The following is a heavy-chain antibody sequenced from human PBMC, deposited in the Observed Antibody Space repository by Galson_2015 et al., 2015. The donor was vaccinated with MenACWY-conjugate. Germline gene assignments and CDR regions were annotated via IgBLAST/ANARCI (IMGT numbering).Heavy chain of an antibody. CDR2: VANDENNK. Sequence: SLRLSCAASGFTFTSYAMHWVRQAPGKGLEWVGVVANDENNKFYADSVKGRSTISRDNSKRTLFLQMNSLRTEDTAVYYCARGYNNNWDYGAYFDYWGQGTLVTVSS. J-gene: IGHJ4*02. D-gene: IGHD1-7*01. CDR3: ARGYNNNWDYGAYFDY. V-gene: IGHV3-30-3*01. CDR1: GFTFTSYA.